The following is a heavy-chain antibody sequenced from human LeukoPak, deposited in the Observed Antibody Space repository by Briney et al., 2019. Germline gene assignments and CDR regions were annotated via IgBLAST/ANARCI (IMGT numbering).Heavy chain of an antibody. Sequence: PSETLSLTCTVSGGSISSYYWSWIRQPPGKGLEWIGYIYYSGSTNYNPSLKSRVTISVDTSKNQFSLKLSSVTAADTAVYYCAREIGVVPAATRSYYYYGMGVWGQGTTVTVSS. J-gene: IGHJ6*02. V-gene: IGHV4-59*01. D-gene: IGHD2-2*01. CDR2: IYYSGST. CDR1: GGSISSYY. CDR3: AREIGVVPAATRSYYYYGMGV.